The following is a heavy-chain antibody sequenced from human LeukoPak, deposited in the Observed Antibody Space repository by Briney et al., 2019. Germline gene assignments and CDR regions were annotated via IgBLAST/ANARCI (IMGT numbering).Heavy chain of an antibody. CDR3: AKSPYGHNMYYFDY. CDR1: GFTFSSYA. V-gene: IGHV3-23*01. CDR2: ISGSGGST. D-gene: IGHD5-24*01. J-gene: IGHJ4*02. Sequence: TGGSLRLSCAASGFTFSSYAMSWVRQAPGKGLEWVSAISGSGGSTYYADSVKGRFTISRDNSKNTLYLQMNSLRAEDTAVYYCAKSPYGHNMYYFDYWGQGTLVTVSS.